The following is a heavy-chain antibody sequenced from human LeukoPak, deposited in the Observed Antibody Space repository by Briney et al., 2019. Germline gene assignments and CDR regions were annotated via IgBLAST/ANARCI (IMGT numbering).Heavy chain of an antibody. Sequence: SETLSLTCAVSGYSISSGYYWGWIRQPPGKGLEWIGSIYHSGSTYYNPSLRSRVTISVDTSKNQFSLKLSSVTAADTAVYYCARLNYCSSTSCYHSPYFDYWGQGTLVTVSS. CDR1: GYSISSGYY. D-gene: IGHD2-2*01. V-gene: IGHV4-38-2*01. CDR3: ARLNYCSSTSCYHSPYFDY. J-gene: IGHJ4*02. CDR2: IYHSGST.